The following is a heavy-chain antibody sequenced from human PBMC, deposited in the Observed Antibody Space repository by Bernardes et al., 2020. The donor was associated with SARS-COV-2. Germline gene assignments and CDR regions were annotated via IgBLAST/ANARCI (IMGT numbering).Heavy chain of an antibody. D-gene: IGHD5-18*01. CDR1: GFTFTNYA. V-gene: IGHV3-23*01. CDR3: AKDSRPPDTAMSFDF. J-gene: IGHJ4*02. Sequence: GGSLRLSCAASGFTFTNYAMNWVRQAPGKGLEWVSAVSGTGANTWYADSVKGRFTISRDNSKNTLYLQMNSLRAEDTAVYYCAKDSRPPDTAMSFDFWGQGTLVAVSS. CDR2: VSGTGANT.